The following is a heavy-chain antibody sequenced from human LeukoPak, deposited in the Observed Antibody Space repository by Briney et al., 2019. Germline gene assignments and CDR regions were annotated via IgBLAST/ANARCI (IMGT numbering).Heavy chain of an antibody. V-gene: IGHV3-48*01. D-gene: IGHD4-17*01. CDR2: ISSSSSTI. J-gene: IGHJ3*02. Sequence: GGSLRLSCAASGFTFSSYSMNWVRRAPGKGLEWVSYISSSSSTIYYADSVKGRFTISRDNAKNSLYLQMNSLRAEDTAVYYCARVNYGDYGGAFDIWGQGTMVTVSS. CDR1: GFTFSSYS. CDR3: ARVNYGDYGGAFDI.